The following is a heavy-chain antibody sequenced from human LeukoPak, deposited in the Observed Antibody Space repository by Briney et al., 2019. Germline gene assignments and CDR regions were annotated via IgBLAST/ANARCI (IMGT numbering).Heavy chain of an antibody. D-gene: IGHD2-2*01. CDR2: IWYGGNNK. J-gene: IGHJ4*02. Sequence: PGGSLRLSCAASGFTFSSYGMHWVRQAPGKGLEWVAVIWYGGNNKYYADSVKGRFTISRDNSKNTLYLQMNSLRAEDTAVYYCAKGGDLGYCSSTSCEGYFDYWGQGTLVTVSS. V-gene: IGHV3-30*02. CDR3: AKGGDLGYCSSTSCEGYFDY. CDR1: GFTFSSYG.